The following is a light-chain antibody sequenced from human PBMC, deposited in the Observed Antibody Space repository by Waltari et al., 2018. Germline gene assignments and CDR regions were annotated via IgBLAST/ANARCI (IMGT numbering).Light chain of an antibody. CDR3: QQSYSTLMYT. V-gene: IGKV1-39*01. J-gene: IGKJ2*01. CDR1: HSISSY. Sequence: DIQMTQSPSSLSASVGDRVTFTCRAIHSISSYLKWYQQKPGKAPKLLIYAASSLQSGVPSRVSGSGSGTDFDLTISRLQPEDVATYYCQQSYSTLMYTFGHGTKLEIK. CDR2: AAS.